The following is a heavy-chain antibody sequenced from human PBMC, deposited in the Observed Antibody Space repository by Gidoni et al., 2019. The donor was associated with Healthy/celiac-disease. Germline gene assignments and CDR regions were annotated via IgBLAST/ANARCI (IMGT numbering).Heavy chain of an antibody. CDR1: GFTCSNAW. V-gene: IGHV3-15*01. CDR2: ITSKTDVGTT. J-gene: IGHJ3*02. CDR3: TTSSVGSGYYYSKGDAFDI. D-gene: IGHD3-22*01. Sequence: GFTCSNAWMIWVRPAPGKRLEWVGRITSKTDVGTTDYAAPVKGRFTISRDDAKNTLYLQMNSLKTEDTAVYYCTTSSVGSGYYYSKGDAFDIWGQGTMVTVSS.